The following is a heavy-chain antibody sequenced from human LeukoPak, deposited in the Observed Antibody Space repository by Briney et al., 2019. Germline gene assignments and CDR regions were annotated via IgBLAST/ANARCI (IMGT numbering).Heavy chain of an antibody. CDR3: ARDGGSRLAYCGGDCLDAFDI. J-gene: IGHJ3*02. D-gene: IGHD2-21*02. V-gene: IGHV4-31*03. CDR2: IYYSGST. CDR1: GGSISSGGYY. Sequence: PSETLSLTCTVSGGSISSGGYYWSWIRQHPGKGLEWIGYIYYSGSTYYNPSLKSRVTISVDTSKNQFSLKLSSVTAADTAVYYCARDGGSRLAYCGGDCLDAFDIWGQGTMVTVSS.